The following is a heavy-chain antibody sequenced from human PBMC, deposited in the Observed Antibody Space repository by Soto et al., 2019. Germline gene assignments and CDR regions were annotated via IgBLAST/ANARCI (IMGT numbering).Heavy chain of an antibody. Sequence: SQTLSLTCAISGDSVSSNSAAWNRIRQSPSRGLEWLGRTYYRSKWFTDYAVSVKSRITINPDTSKNQFSLQLSSVTPDDTAVYYCARAGSSSSAEDYFDYWGQGTLVTVSS. V-gene: IGHV6-1*01. CDR1: GDSVSSNSAA. CDR2: TYYRSKWFT. D-gene: IGHD6-6*01. CDR3: ARAGSSSSAEDYFDY. J-gene: IGHJ4*02.